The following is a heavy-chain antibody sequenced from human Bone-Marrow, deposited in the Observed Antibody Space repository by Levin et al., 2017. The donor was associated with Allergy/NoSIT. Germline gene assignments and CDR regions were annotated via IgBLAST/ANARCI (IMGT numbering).Heavy chain of an antibody. CDR1: GITFRTFG. J-gene: IGHJ6*02. D-gene: IGHD3-3*01. CDR3: AKDRIHGIWRNYGMDV. V-gene: IGHV3-21*04. Sequence: PGGSLRLSCAASGITFRTFGVNWVRQAPGKGLEWVSSISSGGHDIYYADSVKGRFTITRDNAKNSLYLQMDSLRTADTGVYYCAKDRIHGIWRNYGMDVWGQGTTVTVSS. CDR2: ISSGGHDI.